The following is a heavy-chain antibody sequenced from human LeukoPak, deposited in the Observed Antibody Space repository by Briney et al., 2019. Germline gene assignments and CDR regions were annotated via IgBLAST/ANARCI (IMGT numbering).Heavy chain of an antibody. CDR2: IKQDASEK. Sequence: GGSLRLSCAASGFTFSNYWMSWVRQAPGKGLEWVAIIKQDASEKYDVDSVKGRFTISRDNAKNSLYVQMNSLRVEDTAVYYCVREGQTAWNDYWGQGTLVTVSS. CDR1: GFTFSNYW. V-gene: IGHV3-7*01. CDR3: VREGQTAWNDY. J-gene: IGHJ4*02. D-gene: IGHD5-18*01.